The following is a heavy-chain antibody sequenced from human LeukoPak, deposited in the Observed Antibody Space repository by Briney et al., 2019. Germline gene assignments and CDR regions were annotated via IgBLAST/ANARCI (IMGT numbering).Heavy chain of an antibody. J-gene: IGHJ4*02. CDR2: IYYSGST. D-gene: IGHD5-24*01. CDR3: AEMATIIGY. V-gene: IGHV4-39*01. CDR1: GGSISSSNHY. Sequence: SETLSLTCTVSGGSISSSNHYWGWIRQPPGKGLEWIGTIYYSGSTYYNPSLKSRLTISVDTSKNQFSLKLSSVTAADTAVYYCAEMATIIGYWGQGTLVTVSS.